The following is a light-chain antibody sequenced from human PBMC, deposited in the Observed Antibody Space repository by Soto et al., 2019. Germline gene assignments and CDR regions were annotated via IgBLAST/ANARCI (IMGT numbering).Light chain of an antibody. CDR3: SSYTTSGTRV. V-gene: IGLV2-14*01. Sequence: QSVLTQPASVSGSPGQSITISCTGISGDVGGYNYVSWYQQSPGKVPKLIIYDVSNRPSGVSNRFSGSKSGNTASLTISRLQAEDEADYYCSSYTTSGTRVFGGGTKLTVL. CDR1: SGDVGGYNY. CDR2: DVS. J-gene: IGLJ2*01.